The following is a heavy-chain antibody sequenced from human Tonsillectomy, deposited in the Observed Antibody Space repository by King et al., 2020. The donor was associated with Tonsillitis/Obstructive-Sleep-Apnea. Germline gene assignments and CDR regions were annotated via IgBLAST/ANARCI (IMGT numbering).Heavy chain of an antibody. CDR3: TTDGKIVGAKGCGY. Sequence: VQLVESGGGLVKPGGSLRLSCAASGFTFSNAWMNWVRQAPGKGLEWVGRIKSKTDGGTTDYAAPVKGRFTISRDDTKNTLYLQMNSLKTEDTALYYCTTDGKIVGAKGCGYWGQGTRVTVSS. CDR2: IKSKTDGGTT. CDR1: GFTFSNAW. V-gene: IGHV3-15*07. J-gene: IGHJ4*02. D-gene: IGHD1-26*01.